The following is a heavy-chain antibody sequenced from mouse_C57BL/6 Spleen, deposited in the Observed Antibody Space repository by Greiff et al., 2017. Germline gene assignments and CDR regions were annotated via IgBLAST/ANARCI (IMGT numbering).Heavy chain of an antibody. CDR2: ISSGGDYI. J-gene: IGHJ2*01. CDR3: TRELLGGYFDY. Sequence: EVQVVESGEGLVKPGGSLKLSCAASGFTFSSYAMSWVRQTPEKRLEWVAYISSGGDYIYYADTVKGRFTISRDNARNTLYLQMSSLKSEDTAMYYCTRELLGGYFDYWGQGTTLTVAS. CDR1: GFTFSSYA. V-gene: IGHV5-9-1*02. D-gene: IGHD1-1*01.